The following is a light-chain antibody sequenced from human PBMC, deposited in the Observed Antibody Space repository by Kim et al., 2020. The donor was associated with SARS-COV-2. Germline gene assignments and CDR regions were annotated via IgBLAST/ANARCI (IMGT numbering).Light chain of an antibody. V-gene: IGLV1-44*01. J-gene: IGLJ3*02. CDR3: SAWDDSLQSWV. CDR2: SND. Sequence: ELTQPPSASGTPGQRVTISCSGSNSNIGRFIVNWYQQLPGTAPRLLIYSNDQWPSGVPDRFSGSKSGTSASLAISGLQSEDEADYYCSAWDDSLQSWVFGGGTKLTVL. CDR1: NSNIGRFI.